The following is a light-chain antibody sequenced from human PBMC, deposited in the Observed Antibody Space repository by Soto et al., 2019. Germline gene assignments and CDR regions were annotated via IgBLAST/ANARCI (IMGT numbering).Light chain of an antibody. J-gene: IGLJ1*01. Sequence: QSLLTKPPSASGSPGQSVTISCTGTSSDVGGYNYVSWYQQHPGKAPKLMIYEVSKRPSGVSNRFSGSKSGNTASLTISGLQAEDEADYYCCSYAGSSTLYVFGTGTKVTVL. CDR2: EVS. CDR1: SSDVGGYNY. V-gene: IGLV2-23*02. CDR3: CSYAGSSTLYV.